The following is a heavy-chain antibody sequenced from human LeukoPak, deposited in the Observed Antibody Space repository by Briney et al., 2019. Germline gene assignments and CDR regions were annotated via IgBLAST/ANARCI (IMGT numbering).Heavy chain of an antibody. CDR2: IRTNDGAT. V-gene: IGHV1-18*01. J-gene: IGHJ4*02. CDR3: VRDVHLGNFDY. D-gene: IGHD3-10*02. Sequence: ASVKVSCKASGYTFTSNGISWVRQAPGQGLEWMGWIRTNDGATNYASKLQGRVTVTTDKSTSTVYMELRSLRSDDTALYYCVRDVHLGNFDYWGQGTVVTVSS. CDR1: GYTFTSNG.